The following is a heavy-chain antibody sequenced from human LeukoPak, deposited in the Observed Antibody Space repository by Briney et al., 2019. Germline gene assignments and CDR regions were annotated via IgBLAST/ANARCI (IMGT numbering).Heavy chain of an antibody. V-gene: IGHV4-39*07. Sequence: SSETLSLTCTVSGGSISTSNYYWGWIRQPPGKGLEWIGNIFYSGSTYYSPSLKSRVTISLDTSRNQFSLKLNSVTAADTAVYYCAKNLQQLVRVGAFDIWGQGTMVTVSS. J-gene: IGHJ3*02. CDR1: GGSISTSNYY. CDR2: IFYSGST. CDR3: AKNLQQLVRVGAFDI. D-gene: IGHD6-13*01.